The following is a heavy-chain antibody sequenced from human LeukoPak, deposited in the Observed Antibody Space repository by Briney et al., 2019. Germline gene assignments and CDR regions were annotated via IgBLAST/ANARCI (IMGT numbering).Heavy chain of an antibody. J-gene: IGHJ4*02. CDR3: ARVDSSGSFDY. CDR2: INHGGST. D-gene: IGHD3-22*01. CDR1: GGSFSGYY. Sequence: SETLSLTCALYGGSFSGYYWSWIRQPPGKGLEWIAEINHGGSTNYHPSLESRVTISLDTSNNQFSLKLSSVTAADTAVYYCARVDSSGSFDYWGQGTLVTVSS. V-gene: IGHV4-34*01.